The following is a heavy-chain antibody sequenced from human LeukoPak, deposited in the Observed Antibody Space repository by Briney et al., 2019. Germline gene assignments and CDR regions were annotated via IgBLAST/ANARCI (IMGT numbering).Heavy chain of an antibody. J-gene: IGHJ4*02. V-gene: IGHV4-39*07. CDR2: IYYSGST. Sequence: PSETLSLTCTVSGGSISSSSYYWGWIRQPPGKGLEWIGSIYYSGSTYYNPSLKSRVTISVDTSKNQFSLKLSSVTAADTAVYYCAREATGVKVGLDYWGQGTLVTVSS. CDR1: GGSISSSSYY. CDR3: AREATGVKVGLDY. D-gene: IGHD2-15*01.